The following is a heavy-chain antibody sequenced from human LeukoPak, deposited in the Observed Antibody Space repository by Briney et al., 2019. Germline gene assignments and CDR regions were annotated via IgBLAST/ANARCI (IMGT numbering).Heavy chain of an antibody. J-gene: IGHJ4*02. Sequence: GAPVKVSCKASGYTFTGYYMHWVRQAPGQGLEWMGWINPNSGGTNYAQKFQARVTMTRDPSISTAYMELSRLRSDDTAVYYCARRRVGATLDYWGQGTLVTVSS. CDR2: INPNSGGT. CDR3: ARRRVGATLDY. V-gene: IGHV1-2*02. D-gene: IGHD1-26*01. CDR1: GYTFTGYY.